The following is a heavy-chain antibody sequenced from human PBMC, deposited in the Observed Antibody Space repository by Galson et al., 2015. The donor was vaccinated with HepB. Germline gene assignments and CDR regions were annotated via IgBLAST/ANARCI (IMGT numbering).Heavy chain of an antibody. Sequence: SLRLSCAASGFTFTSYSMHWVRQAPGKGLDWVAVISYDGNIKYYADSVKGRFTISRDNSKDTLYLQMNSLRTEDTAVYYCCSSRRTGPRGRHLDHWGQGTLVTVPS. D-gene: IGHD2-15*01. V-gene: IGHV3-30-3*01. CDR1: GFTFTSYS. CDR3: CSSRRTGPRGRHLDH. CDR2: ISYDGNIK. J-gene: IGHJ4*02.